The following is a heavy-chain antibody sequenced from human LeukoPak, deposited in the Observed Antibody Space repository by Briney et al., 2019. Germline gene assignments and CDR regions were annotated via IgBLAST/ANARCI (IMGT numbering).Heavy chain of an antibody. J-gene: IGHJ4*02. D-gene: IGHD3-9*01. V-gene: IGHV3-33*07. CDR2: IWYDGSNK. CDR1: GFTFSRYW. CDR3: ATGPRYYDISPPEY. Sequence: GGSLRLSCAASGFTFSRYWMTWVRQAPGKGLEWVAVIWYDGSNKRYGDSVKGRFTISRDNSKNTLYLQMDSLRAEDSAVYYCATGPRYYDISPPEYWGQGALVTVSS.